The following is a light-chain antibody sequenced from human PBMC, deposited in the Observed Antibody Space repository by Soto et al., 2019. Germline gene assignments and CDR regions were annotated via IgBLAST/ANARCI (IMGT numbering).Light chain of an antibody. V-gene: IGKV1-5*03. CDR3: QHYNDYPYT. J-gene: IGKJ2*01. Sequence: DIQMTQSPSTLSASVGDRVTITCRASQSISNLLAWYQQKPGKAPKHLIYMASYLESGVPSRFSGSGSGTEFTLTISSLQPDDFATYFCQHYNDYPYTFGPGTKLEIK. CDR2: MAS. CDR1: QSISNL.